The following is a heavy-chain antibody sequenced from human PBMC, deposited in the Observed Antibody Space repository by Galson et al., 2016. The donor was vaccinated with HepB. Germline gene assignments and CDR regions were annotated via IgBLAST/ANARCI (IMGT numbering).Heavy chain of an antibody. Sequence: SETLSLTCIVSGYSIASGSFWGWIRQPPGKGLEWIGSVYHSGAYYNPSLKSRVTISLDTANNQFSLRLSSVTAAGTAIYFCARSRYGSGSYFADFWGQGALVTVSS. J-gene: IGHJ4*02. CDR1: GYSIASGSF. V-gene: IGHV4-38-2*02. CDR3: ARSRYGSGSYFADF. CDR2: VYHSGA. D-gene: IGHD3-10*01.